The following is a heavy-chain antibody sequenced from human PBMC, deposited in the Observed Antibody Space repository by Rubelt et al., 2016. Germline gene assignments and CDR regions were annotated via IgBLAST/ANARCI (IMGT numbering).Heavy chain of an antibody. Sequence: GGSISSYYWSWIRQPPGKGLEWIGYIYYSGSTNYNPSLKSRVTISVDTSKNQFSLKPSSVTDADTAVYYCARDGAAAGYWFDPWGQGTLVTVSS. V-gene: IGHV4-59*01. CDR1: GGSISSYY. CDR2: IYYSGST. CDR3: ARDGAAAGYWFDP. D-gene: IGHD6-13*01. J-gene: IGHJ5*02.